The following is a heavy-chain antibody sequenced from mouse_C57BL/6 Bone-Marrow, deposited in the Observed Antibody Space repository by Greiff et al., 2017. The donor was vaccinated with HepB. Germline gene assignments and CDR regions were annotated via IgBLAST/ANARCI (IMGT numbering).Heavy chain of an antibody. D-gene: IGHD1-1*01. CDR1: GFTFSDYY. J-gene: IGHJ4*01. CDR3: ARRGLRGFYYAMDY. Sequence: EVKLVESGGGLVQPGGSLKLSCAASGFTFSDYYMYWVRQTPEKRLEWVAYISNGGGSTYYPDTVKGRFTISRDNAKNTLYLQMSRLKSEDTAMYYCARRGLRGFYYAMDYWGQGTSVTVSS. V-gene: IGHV5-12*01. CDR2: ISNGGGST.